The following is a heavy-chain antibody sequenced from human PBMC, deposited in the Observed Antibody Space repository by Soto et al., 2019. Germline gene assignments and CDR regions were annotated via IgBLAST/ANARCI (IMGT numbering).Heavy chain of an antibody. D-gene: IGHD5-18*01. CDR3: EIGQLFSDWFDS. CDR1: GGTISGYY. V-gene: IGHV4-4*07. CDR2: IYSSGSN. J-gene: IGHJ5*01. Sequence: QVKLQDSGPGLVKPSETLSLNCTVTGGTISGYYWTWIRQSAGGGLEWIGRIYSSGSNNYNPSLKSRDASSLATSINHYSLRLSFVTAANTAVYYCEIGQLFSDWFDSLGQGTLVTVDS.